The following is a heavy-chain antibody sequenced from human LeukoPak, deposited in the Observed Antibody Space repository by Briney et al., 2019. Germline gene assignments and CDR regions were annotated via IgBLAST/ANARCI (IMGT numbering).Heavy chain of an antibody. CDR3: AGAIGNPCSSSWFGYYYGMDV. Sequence: PGGSLRLSCAASGFTFSSYAMHWVRQAPGKGLEWVAVISYDGSNKYYADSVKGRFTISRDNSKNTLYLQMNSLRAEDTAVYYCAGAIGNPCSSSWFGYYYGMDVWGQGTTVTVSS. D-gene: IGHD6-13*01. CDR1: GFTFSSYA. J-gene: IGHJ6*02. V-gene: IGHV3-30-3*01. CDR2: ISYDGSNK.